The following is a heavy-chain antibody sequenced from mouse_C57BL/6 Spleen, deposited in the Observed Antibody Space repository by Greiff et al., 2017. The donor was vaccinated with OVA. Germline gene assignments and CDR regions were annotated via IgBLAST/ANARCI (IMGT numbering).Heavy chain of an antibody. J-gene: IGHJ2*01. Sequence: VQLQQSGPELVKPGASVKIPCKASGYTFTDYYMNWVKQSHGKSLEWIGDINPNNGGTSYNQKFKGKATLTVDKSSSTAYMELRSLTSEDSAVYYCARVRTYYSNYVPFDYWGQGTTLTVSS. CDR2: INPNNGGT. CDR3: ARVRTYYSNYVPFDY. D-gene: IGHD2-5*01. CDR1: GYTFTDYY. V-gene: IGHV1-26*01.